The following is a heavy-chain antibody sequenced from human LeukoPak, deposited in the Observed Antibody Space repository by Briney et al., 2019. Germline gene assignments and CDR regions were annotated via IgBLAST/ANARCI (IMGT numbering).Heavy chain of an antibody. CDR1: GFTFSSYT. CDR3: ARDRGAYCGGDCYLGFDY. V-gene: IGHV3-21*01. J-gene: IGHJ4*01. D-gene: IGHD2-21*02. CDR2: IAGSSGYI. Sequence: PGGSLRLSCAASGFTFSSYTKNWVRQAPGKGLEWVSSIAGSSGYISYADSAKGRFTISRDNAKKSLYLQMTSLTAEDTAVYYCARDRGAYCGGDCYLGFDYWGRGRLVTVSS.